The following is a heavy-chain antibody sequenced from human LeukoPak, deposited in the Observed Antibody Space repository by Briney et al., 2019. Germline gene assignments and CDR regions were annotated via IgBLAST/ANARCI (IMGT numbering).Heavy chain of an antibody. CDR1: GYSIISDYF. CDR2: IFHSGDV. D-gene: IGHD2-15*01. Sequence: PSETLSLTCLVSGYSIISDYFWGWVRQPPGKGPEWIGSIFHSGDVYYNPSLKSRVTLSVDPSKNRFSLKLTSVTAADTAIYYCARVVASTSIDSWGQGTLVTVSS. J-gene: IGHJ4*02. CDR3: ARVVASTSIDS. V-gene: IGHV4-38-2*01.